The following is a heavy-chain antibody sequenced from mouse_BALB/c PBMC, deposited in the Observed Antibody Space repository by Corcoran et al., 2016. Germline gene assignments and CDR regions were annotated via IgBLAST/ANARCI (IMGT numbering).Heavy chain of an antibody. V-gene: IGHV14-3*02. CDR1: GFNIKDTY. CDR3: ATPSGYNAMDY. Sequence: EVQLQQSGAELVKPGASVKLSCTASGFNIKDTYMHWVKQRPEQGLEWIGRIDPANGNTKYDPKFQGKATITADTSSNTAYLQLSSLTSEDTAVYYCATPSGYNAMDYWGQGTSVTVSS. CDR2: IDPANGNT. J-gene: IGHJ4*01.